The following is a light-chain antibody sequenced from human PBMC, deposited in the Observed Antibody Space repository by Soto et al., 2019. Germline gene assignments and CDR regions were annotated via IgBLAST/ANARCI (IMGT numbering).Light chain of an antibody. CDR3: NSYTSSSTFV. Sequence: QSALAQPASVSGSPGQSITISCAGTSSDVGGYNYVSWYQHHPGKAPKLMIYDVSNRPSGVSNRFSGFKSGNTASLTISGLQAEDEADYYCNSYTSSSTFVFGTGTKLTVL. CDR2: DVS. J-gene: IGLJ1*01. CDR1: SSDVGGYNY. V-gene: IGLV2-14*03.